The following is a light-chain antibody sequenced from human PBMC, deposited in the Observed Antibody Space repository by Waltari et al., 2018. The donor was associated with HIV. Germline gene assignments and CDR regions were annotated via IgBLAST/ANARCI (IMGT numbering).Light chain of an antibody. CDR1: ALPQHY. V-gene: IGLV3-25*03. Sequence: SYELTQPPSVSVSPGQTARITRSGDALPQHYAYWYQQKPGQAPVLVIYKDSERPSGIPERFSGSSSGTTVTLTISGVQAEDEADYYCQSADSSGVVFGGGTKLTVL. CDR2: KDS. CDR3: QSADSSGVV. J-gene: IGLJ2*01.